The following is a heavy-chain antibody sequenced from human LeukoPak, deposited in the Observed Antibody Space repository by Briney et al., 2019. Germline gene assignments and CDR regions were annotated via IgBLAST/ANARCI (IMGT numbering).Heavy chain of an antibody. V-gene: IGHV3-74*01. D-gene: IGHD4-17*01. CDR3: ARGRYYLDS. CDR2: INSDGGST. Sequence: PGGSLRLSCEASGFTFSSYWMLWVRQAPGKGLVWVSHINSDGGSTTYADSVKGRFTISRDNAKNTLYLQMSSLRAEDTAVYYCARGRYYLDSWGQGTLVTVSS. CDR1: GFTFSSYW. J-gene: IGHJ4*02.